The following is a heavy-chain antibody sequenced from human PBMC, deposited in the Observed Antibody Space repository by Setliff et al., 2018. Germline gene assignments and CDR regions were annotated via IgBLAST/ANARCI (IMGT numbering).Heavy chain of an antibody. CDR3: ARTSTYVLGSGSYWDRWFDP. CDR2: IYCTGKT. J-gene: IGHJ5*02. Sequence: SETLSLTCTVSGDSLSGDNYFWSWIRHLPGKGLQWLGHIYCTGKTYYNPSLKSRLEMSVDTSKREFALRLSSVTAADTAVYYCARTSTYVLGSGSYWDRWFDPWSQGTLVTVSS. V-gene: IGHV4-30-4*02. CDR1: GDSLSGDNYF. D-gene: IGHD3-10*01.